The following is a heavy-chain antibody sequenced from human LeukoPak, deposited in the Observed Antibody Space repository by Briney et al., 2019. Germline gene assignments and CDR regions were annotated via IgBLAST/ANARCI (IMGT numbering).Heavy chain of an antibody. D-gene: IGHD3-22*01. J-gene: IGHJ4*02. CDR1: GFTFSSFG. Sequence: PGGTLILSFAASGFTFSSFGMTWVRPAPGKGLEWVGRVKSKTAGETRDYAAFVKGRFTISRDDSRNTLYLQMNSLKIEDTAVYYCTTEYDSTGYYPWYFHYWGQGTLVTVSS. V-gene: IGHV3-15*01. CDR2: VKSKTAGETR. CDR3: TTEYDSTGYYPWYFHY.